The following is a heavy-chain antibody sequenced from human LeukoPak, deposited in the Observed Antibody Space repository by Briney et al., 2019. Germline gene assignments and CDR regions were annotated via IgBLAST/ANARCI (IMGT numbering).Heavy chain of an antibody. CDR1: GGSFRGYY. V-gene: IGHV4-34*01. J-gene: IGHJ4*02. Sequence: SETLSLTCAVYGGSFRGYYWSWIRQPPGKGLEWIGEINHSGSTNYNPSLKSRVTMSVDTSTNQFSLKLSSVTAADTAVYYCARVHDYSNYYFDYWGQGTLVTVSS. CDR2: INHSGST. CDR3: ARVHDYSNYYFDY. D-gene: IGHD4-11*01.